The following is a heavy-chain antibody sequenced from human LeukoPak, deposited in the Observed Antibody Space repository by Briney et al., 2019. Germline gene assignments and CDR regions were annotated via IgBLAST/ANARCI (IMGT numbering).Heavy chain of an antibody. CDR2: ISSSGSTK. CDR1: GFTFSSYE. J-gene: IGHJ4*02. CDR3: ARSRWCSY. V-gene: IGHV3-48*03. D-gene: IGHD2-21*01. Sequence: GGSLRLSCAASGFTFSSYEMNWVRQAPGKGLEWVSYISSSGSTKYYADSVKGRFTISRDNAKNSLYLQLNSLRAEDTAVYYCARSRWCSYWGQGTLSPSPQ.